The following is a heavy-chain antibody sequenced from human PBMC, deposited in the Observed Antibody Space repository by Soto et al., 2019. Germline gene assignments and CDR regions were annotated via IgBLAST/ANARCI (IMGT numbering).Heavy chain of an antibody. J-gene: IGHJ4*02. D-gene: IGHD4-4*01. V-gene: IGHV3-21*06. Sequence: PGGSLRLSCVASGFTFSAYSMSWVRQAPGQGLEWVSSITSSSTYIYYTRSVEGRFTISRDDAKNSLHLQMNSLRAEDTAVYYCAREGINNYNEYYFDSWGQGTVVTVSS. CDR3: AREGINNYNEYYFDS. CDR1: GFTFSAYS. CDR2: ITSSSTYI.